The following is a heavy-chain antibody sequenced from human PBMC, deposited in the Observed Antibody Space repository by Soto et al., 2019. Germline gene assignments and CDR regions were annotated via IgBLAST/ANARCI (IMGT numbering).Heavy chain of an antibody. CDR3: AKGALPSSSGVGSYFDY. CDR1: GFTFSSYG. V-gene: IGHV3-30*18. CDR2: ISYDGSNK. J-gene: IGHJ4*02. D-gene: IGHD6-13*01. Sequence: GGSLRLSCAASGFTFSSYGMHWVRQAPGKGLEWVAVISYDGSNKYYADSVKGRFTISRDNSKNTLYLQMNSLRAEDTAVYYCAKGALPSSSGVGSYFDYWGQGTLVTVSS.